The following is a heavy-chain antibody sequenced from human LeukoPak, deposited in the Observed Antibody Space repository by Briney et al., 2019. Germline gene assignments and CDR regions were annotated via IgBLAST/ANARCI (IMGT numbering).Heavy chain of an antibody. CDR2: IHYSRFT. D-gene: IGHD2-2*01. V-gene: IGHV4-59*01. Sequence: PSETLSLTWIVDSGSISRIYSGWIRQPPGKGLEWIVYIHYSRFTNYNPSLKSRLTMSIDTSKQQFSLTLSTVTAEDTAVYYCARIELNVEVAFDMWGQGTGVTVSS. CDR1: SGSISRIY. CDR3: ARIELNVEVAFDM. J-gene: IGHJ3*02.